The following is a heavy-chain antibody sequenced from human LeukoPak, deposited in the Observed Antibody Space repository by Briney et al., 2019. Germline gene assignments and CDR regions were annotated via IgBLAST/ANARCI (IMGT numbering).Heavy chain of an antibody. CDR2: IYSSGRT. J-gene: IGHJ6*02. Sequence: SETLSLTCTVSGGSISSYYWSWIRQTPGKGLEGIGYIYSSGRTNYHPSLKSRVTISVHTSKNQFSLKLSSVTAADTAVYYCARHEGYSYINYYYYYGMDVWGQGTTVTVSS. CDR1: GGSISSYY. V-gene: IGHV4-59*08. D-gene: IGHD5-18*01. CDR3: ARHEGYSYINYYYYYGMDV.